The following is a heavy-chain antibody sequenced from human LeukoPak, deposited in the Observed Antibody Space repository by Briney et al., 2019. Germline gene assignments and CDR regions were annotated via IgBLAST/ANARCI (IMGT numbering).Heavy chain of an antibody. CDR2: IYSGGST. D-gene: IGHD3-10*01. CDR3: ARGLARFTMVRGAPAFYYYGMDV. J-gene: IGHJ6*02. CDR1: GFTVSSNY. Sequence: PGGSLRLSCAASGFTVSSNYMSWVRQAPGKGLEWVSVIYSGGSTYYADSVKGRFTISRDNSKNTLYLQMNSLRAEDTAVYYCARGLARFTMVRGAPAFYYYGMDVWGQGTTVTVSS. V-gene: IGHV3-53*05.